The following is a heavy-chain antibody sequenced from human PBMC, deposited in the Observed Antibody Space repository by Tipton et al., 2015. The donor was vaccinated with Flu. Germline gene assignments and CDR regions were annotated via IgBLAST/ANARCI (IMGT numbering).Heavy chain of an antibody. CDR3: ARQNDYGDRSWHDP. J-gene: IGHJ5*02. V-gene: IGHV5-51*01. CDR1: GYTFTKYW. D-gene: IGHD4/OR15-4a*01. CDR2: IYPGDSDT. Sequence: QLVQSGAEVQKAGESLRISCQGSGYTFTKYWIAWVRQVPGKGLEWMGMIYPGDSDTRYSPSFQGRVTISADKSIRTASLQWRSLEASDTAIYYCARQNDYGDRSWHDPWGQGTPVTVTS.